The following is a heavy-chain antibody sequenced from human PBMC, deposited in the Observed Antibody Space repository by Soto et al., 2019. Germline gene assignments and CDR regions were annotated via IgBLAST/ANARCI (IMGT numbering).Heavy chain of an antibody. Sequence: GASVKVSCKASGYTFAGYYIHWVRQAPGQGLEWMGWINPNSGGTKYAQKFQDWVTMTRDTSISTAYMELRRLRSDDTAVYYCARRHDSTLDAFDIWGQGTMVTVSS. CDR2: INPNSGGT. D-gene: IGHD3-22*01. J-gene: IGHJ3*02. CDR1: GYTFAGYY. CDR3: ARRHDSTLDAFDI. V-gene: IGHV1-2*04.